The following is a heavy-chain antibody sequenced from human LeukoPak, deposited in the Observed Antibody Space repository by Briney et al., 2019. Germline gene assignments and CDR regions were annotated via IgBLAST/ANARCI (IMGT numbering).Heavy chain of an antibody. CDR3: ARVPPYGTSSLPDY. V-gene: IGHV3-21*01. Sequence: PGGSLRLSCAASGFTFSSYSMNWVRQAPGKGLEWVSSISSSSSYIYYADSVKGRFTISRDNAKNSLYLQMNSLRAEDTALYYCARVPPYGTSSLPDYWGQGTLVTVSS. CDR1: GFTFSSYS. D-gene: IGHD6-6*01. CDR2: ISSSSSYI. J-gene: IGHJ4*02.